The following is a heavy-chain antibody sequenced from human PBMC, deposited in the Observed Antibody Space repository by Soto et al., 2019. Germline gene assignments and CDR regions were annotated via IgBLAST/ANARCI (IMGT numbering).Heavy chain of an antibody. J-gene: IGHJ4*02. V-gene: IGHV4-34*01. D-gene: IGHD3-10*01. Sequence: PSETLSLTCAVYGGSFSGYYWSWIRQPPGKGLEWIGEINHSGSTNYNPSLKSRVTISVDTSKNQFSLKLSSVTAADTAVYYCARGPVLLWFGELLNRPFDYWGQGTLVTVSS. CDR2: INHSGST. CDR1: GGSFSGYY. CDR3: ARGPVLLWFGELLNRPFDY.